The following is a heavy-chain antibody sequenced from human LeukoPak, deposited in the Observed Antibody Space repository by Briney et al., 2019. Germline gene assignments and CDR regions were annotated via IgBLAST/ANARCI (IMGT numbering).Heavy chain of an antibody. CDR2: ISSSSSYI. CDR1: GFTFSSYS. J-gene: IGHJ5*02. CDR3: AKDGAVPAWNWFDP. Sequence: PGGSLRLSCAASGFTFSSYSMNWVRQAPGKGLEWVSSISSSSSYIYYADSVKGRFTISRDNSKNTLYLQMNSLRAEDTAVYYCAKDGAVPAWNWFDPWGQGTLVTVS. V-gene: IGHV3-21*04. D-gene: IGHD2-2*01.